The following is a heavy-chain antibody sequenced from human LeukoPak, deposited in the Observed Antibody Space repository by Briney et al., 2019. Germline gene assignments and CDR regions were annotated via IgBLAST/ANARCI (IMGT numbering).Heavy chain of an antibody. CDR2: INWNGGST. CDR1: GFIFADHG. J-gene: IGHJ6*03. V-gene: IGHV3-20*04. CDR3: ARGVGPTYYYYYMDV. Sequence: GRSLRLSCAASGFIFADHGMTWVRHLPRRGLEWVSGINWNGGSTGYADSVKGRFTVSRDNAKNSLYLDMNSLRDEDTALYFCARGVGPTYYYYYMDVWGKGTTVTVSS. D-gene: IGHD1-26*01.